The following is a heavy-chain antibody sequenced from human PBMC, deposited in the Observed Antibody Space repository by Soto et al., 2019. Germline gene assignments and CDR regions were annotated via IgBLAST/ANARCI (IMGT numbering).Heavy chain of an antibody. V-gene: IGHV1-8*01. Sequence: ASVKVSCKASGYTFTSYDINWVRQATGQGLEWMGWMNPNSGNTGYAQKFQGRVTMTRHTSISTAYMELSSLRSEDTAVYYCARMYYDILTGPYRDYYYYYMDVWGKGTTVTVSS. J-gene: IGHJ6*03. CDR3: ARMYYDILTGPYRDYYYYYMDV. CDR2: MNPNSGNT. D-gene: IGHD3-9*01. CDR1: GYTFTSYD.